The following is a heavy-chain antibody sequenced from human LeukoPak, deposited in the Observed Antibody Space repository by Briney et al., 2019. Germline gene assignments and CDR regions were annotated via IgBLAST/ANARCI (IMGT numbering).Heavy chain of an antibody. J-gene: IGHJ3*02. V-gene: IGHV1-24*01. D-gene: IGHD3-10*01. CDR1: GYTLTELS. CDR3: ATYGSGSYSWQFDI. Sequence: ASVKVPCKVSGYTLTELSMHWVRQAPGKGLEWMGGFDPEDGETIYAQKFQGRVTMTEDTSTDTAYMELSSLRSEDTAVYYCATYGSGSYSWQFDIWGQGTMVTVSS. CDR2: FDPEDGET.